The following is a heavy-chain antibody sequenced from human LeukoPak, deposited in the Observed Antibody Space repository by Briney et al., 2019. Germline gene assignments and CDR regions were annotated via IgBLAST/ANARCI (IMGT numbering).Heavy chain of an antibody. V-gene: IGHV3-7*01. CDR1: GFTFSSYW. D-gene: IGHD4-17*01. CDR3: ARDPAGGDYVDAFDI. CDR2: IKQDGSEK. Sequence: GGSLRLSCAASGFTFSSYWMSWVRQAPGKGLEWVANIKQDGSEKYYVDSVKGRFTISRDNAKNLLYLQMNSLRAEDTAVYYCARDPAGGDYVDAFDIWGQGTMVTVSS. J-gene: IGHJ3*02.